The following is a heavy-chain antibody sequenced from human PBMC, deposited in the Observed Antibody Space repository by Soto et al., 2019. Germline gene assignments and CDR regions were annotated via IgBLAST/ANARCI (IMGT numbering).Heavy chain of an antibody. CDR1: GFTFSSYW. J-gene: IGHJ2*01. CDR3: AKEPVGPDWYFDL. Sequence: QPGGSLRLSCAASGFTFSSYWMHWVRQAPGKGLVWVSGISGSGISTHYADSVKGRFTVSRDNSKNTLYLQMNSLRAVDTAVYNCAKEPVGPDWYFDLWGRGTLVTVSS. V-gene: IGHV3-23*01. CDR2: ISGSGIST.